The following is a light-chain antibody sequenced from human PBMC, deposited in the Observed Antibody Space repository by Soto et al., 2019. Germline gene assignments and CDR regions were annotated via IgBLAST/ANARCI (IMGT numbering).Light chain of an antibody. CDR1: QSVSSSY. CDR3: KQYGSSPT. Sequence: EIVLTQSPGTLSLSPGERATLSSRASQSVSSSYLAWYQQQPGQAPRLLLYGASSRAPAIADRFSGSGSGTDSTLTISRLQPEDFAVYYCKQYGSSPTCGQGTKVDIK. CDR2: GAS. J-gene: IGKJ1*01. V-gene: IGKV3-20*01.